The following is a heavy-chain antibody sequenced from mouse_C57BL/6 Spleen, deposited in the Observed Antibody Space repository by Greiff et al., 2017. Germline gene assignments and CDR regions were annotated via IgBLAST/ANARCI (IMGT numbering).Heavy chain of an antibody. CDR2: IWGVGST. CDR1: GFSLTSYG. CDR3: ARRGYYGSSYDYAMDY. V-gene: IGHV2-6*01. J-gene: IGHJ4*01. D-gene: IGHD1-1*01. Sequence: VQLVESGPGLVAPSQSLSITCTVSGFSLTSYGVDWVRQSPGKGLEWLGVIWGVGSTNYNSDLKSRLSISKDNSKSKVFLKMNSLQTDDTAMYYCARRGYYGSSYDYAMDYWGQGTSVTVSS.